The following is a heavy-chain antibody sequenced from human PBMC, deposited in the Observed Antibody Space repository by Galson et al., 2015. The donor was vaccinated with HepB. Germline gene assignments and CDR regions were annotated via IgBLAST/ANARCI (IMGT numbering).Heavy chain of an antibody. CDR1: GFTFSGSA. D-gene: IGHD3-10*01. CDR3: TRQVPDYYGSGSLYGMDV. J-gene: IGHJ6*02. CDR2: IRNKPNSYAP. Sequence: SLRLSCAASGFTFSGSAMHWVRQASGKGLEGVGRIRNKPNSYAPAYAASVNGRFTISRDDSKNTAYLQMNSLKTEDTAVYYCTRQVPDYYGSGSLYGMDVWGQGTTVTVSS. V-gene: IGHV3-73*01.